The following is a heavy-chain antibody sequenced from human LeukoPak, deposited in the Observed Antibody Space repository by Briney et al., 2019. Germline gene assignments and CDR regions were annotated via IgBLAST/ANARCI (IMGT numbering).Heavy chain of an antibody. V-gene: IGHV3-7*01. CDR2: IKGSDK. CDR1: GFTFSNYW. Sequence: GGSLRLSCVGSGFTFSNYWMNWHRQAPGKGLEWVANIKGSDKGHVDSVKGRFSVSRDDARNSLYLQMDSLRAEDTAVYYCARDVDWNYDLWGQGTVVRVSS. J-gene: IGHJ4*02. D-gene: IGHD1-7*01. CDR3: ARDVDWNYDL.